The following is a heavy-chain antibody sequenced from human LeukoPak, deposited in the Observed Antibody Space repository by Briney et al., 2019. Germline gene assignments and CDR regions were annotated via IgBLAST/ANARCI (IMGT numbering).Heavy chain of an antibody. CDR3: ASEKKYGDKYFDS. J-gene: IGHJ4*02. CDR2: INRGDGIT. D-gene: IGHD4-17*01. CDR1: GDTFSIYY. V-gene: IGHV1-46*01. Sequence: GVSVKVSCRASGDTFSIYYIHWVRQAPGQGLEWMGIINRGDGITGYEQKFQGRLTLTRDTSTSTVYMELSSLRSEDTAIYYCASEKKYGDKYFDSWGQGTEVSVSS.